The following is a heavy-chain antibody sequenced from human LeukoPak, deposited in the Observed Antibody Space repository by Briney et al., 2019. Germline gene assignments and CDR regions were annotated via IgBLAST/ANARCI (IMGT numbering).Heavy chain of an antibody. CDR1: GGSINTYH. D-gene: IGHD3-10*01. CDR3: AKDGVPSRWFGRNYFDY. J-gene: IGHJ4*02. Sequence: SETLSLTCTVSGGSINTYHWSWIRQPAGKGLEWVGRVYTSGNTNCNPSLKSRVTISVDTSKNQFSLKLSSVTAADTAVYYCAKDGVPSRWFGRNYFDYWGQGTLVTVSS. V-gene: IGHV4-4*07. CDR2: VYTSGNT.